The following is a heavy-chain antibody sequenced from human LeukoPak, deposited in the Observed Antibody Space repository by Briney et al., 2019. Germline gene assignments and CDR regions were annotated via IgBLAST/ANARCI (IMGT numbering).Heavy chain of an antibody. CDR2: IDHSGST. D-gene: IGHD5-18*01. V-gene: IGHV4-38-2*02. J-gene: IGHJ4*02. CDR1: NYSISSGYY. Sequence: SETLSLTYTVSNYSISSGYYWGWIRQPPGKGLEWIGSIDHSGSTYYNPSLKSRVTISVDTSKNQFSLKLSSVTAADTAVYYCARDVGTALVTGDYWGQGTLVTVSS. CDR3: ARDVGTALVTGDY.